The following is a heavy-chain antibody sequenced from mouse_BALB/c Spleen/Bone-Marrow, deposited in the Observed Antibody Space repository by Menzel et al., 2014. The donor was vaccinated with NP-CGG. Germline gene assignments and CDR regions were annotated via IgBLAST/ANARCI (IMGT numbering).Heavy chain of an antibody. CDR3: ARGYDYDFDY. J-gene: IGHJ2*01. CDR1: GFTFSNFA. V-gene: IGHV5-6-5*01. CDR2: ISSGGSA. Sequence: DVMLVESGGGLVKPGGSLKLFCAASGFTFSNFAMSWVRQTPDKRLEWVASISSGGSAYYPDSVKGRLSISRDNARDILFLQMSSLRSEDTAMYYCARGYDYDFDYWGQGTTLTVSS. D-gene: IGHD2-4*01.